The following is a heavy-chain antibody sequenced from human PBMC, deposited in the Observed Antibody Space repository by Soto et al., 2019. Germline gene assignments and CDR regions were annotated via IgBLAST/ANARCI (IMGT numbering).Heavy chain of an antibody. CDR1: GGSISSSSYY. CDR3: ARGREYYDFWSGYYMDYYYYGMDV. D-gene: IGHD3-3*01. Sequence: SETLSLTCTVSGGSISSSSYYWGWIRQPPGKGLEWIGSIYYSGSTYYNPSLKSRVTISVDTSKNQFSLKLSSVTAADTAVYYCARGREYYDFWSGYYMDYYYYGMDVWGQGTTVTVSS. J-gene: IGHJ6*02. CDR2: IYYSGST. V-gene: IGHV4-39*01.